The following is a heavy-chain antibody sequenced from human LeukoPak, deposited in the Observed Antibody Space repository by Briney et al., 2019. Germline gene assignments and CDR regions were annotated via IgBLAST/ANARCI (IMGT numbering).Heavy chain of an antibody. CDR1: GGSISSGDYY. J-gene: IGHJ1*01. CDR3: ARNVKEPAAEYFQH. V-gene: IGHV4-30-4*08. Sequence: SQTLSLTCTVSGGSISSGDYYWSWIRQPPGKGLEWIGYIYYSGSTYYNPSLKSRVTISVDTSKNQLSLKLSSVTAADTAVYYCARNVKEPAAEYFQHWGQGTLVTVSS. CDR2: IYYSGST. D-gene: IGHD2-2*01.